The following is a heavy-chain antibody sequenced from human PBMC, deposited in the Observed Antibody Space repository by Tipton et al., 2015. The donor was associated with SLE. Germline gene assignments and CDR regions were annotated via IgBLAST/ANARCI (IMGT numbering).Heavy chain of an antibody. CDR1: GFTFSDYY. CDR3: ARDRGFDVEGAFDF. CDR2: ISSSGSTI. V-gene: IGHV3-11*01. Sequence: SLRLSCAASGFTFSDYYMSWIRQAPGKGLEWVSYISSSGSTIYYVDSVKGRFTISRDNAKNTLYLQMNSLRADDTAVYYCARDRGFDVEGAFDFWGQGTMVTVSS. D-gene: IGHD3-9*01. J-gene: IGHJ3*01.